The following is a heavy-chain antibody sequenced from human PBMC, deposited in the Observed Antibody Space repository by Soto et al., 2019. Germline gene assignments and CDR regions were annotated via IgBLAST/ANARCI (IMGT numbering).Heavy chain of an antibody. CDR2: IYYSGST. D-gene: IGHD5-18*01. Sequence: SPTLSLTCTVSGGSISSYYWSWLRQPPGKGLEWIGYIYYSGSTNYNPSLKSRVTISVDTSKNQFSLKLSSVTAADTAVYYCARARVTGYPYYYYMDVWGKGTTVTVSS. CDR1: GGSISSYY. V-gene: IGHV4-59*01. CDR3: ARARVTGYPYYYYMDV. J-gene: IGHJ6*03.